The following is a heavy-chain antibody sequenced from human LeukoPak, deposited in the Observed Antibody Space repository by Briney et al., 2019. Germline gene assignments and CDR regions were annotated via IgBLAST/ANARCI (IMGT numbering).Heavy chain of an antibody. CDR3: ARYDILTGSLDY. CDR1: GGSFSGYY. CDR2: INHSGGT. D-gene: IGHD3-9*01. V-gene: IGHV4-34*01. Sequence: SETLSLTCAVYGGSFSGYYWSWIRQPPGRGLEWIGEINHSGGTTYNPSLKSRVTISVDTSKNQFSLKLSSVTAADTAVYYCARYDILTGSLDYWGQGTLVTVSS. J-gene: IGHJ4*02.